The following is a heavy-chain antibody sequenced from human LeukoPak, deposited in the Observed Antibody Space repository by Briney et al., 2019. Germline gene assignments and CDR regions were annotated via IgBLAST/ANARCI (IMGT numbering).Heavy chain of an antibody. D-gene: IGHD3-10*01. J-gene: IGHJ4*02. CDR2: ISSSSSYI. CDR3: ARDGYYYGSGALGY. CDR1: GFTFSSYS. V-gene: IGHV3-21*01. Sequence: GGSLRLSCAASGFTFSSYSVNWVRQAPGKGLEWVSSISSSSSYIYYADSVKGRFTISRDNAKNSLYLQMNSLRAEDTAVYYCARDGYYYGSGALGYWGQGTLVTVSS.